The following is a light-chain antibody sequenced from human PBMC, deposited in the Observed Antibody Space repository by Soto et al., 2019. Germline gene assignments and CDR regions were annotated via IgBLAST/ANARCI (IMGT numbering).Light chain of an antibody. CDR2: DAS. CDR3: QQYNDCPPT. J-gene: IGKJ1*01. CDR1: QSISTW. Sequence: DIQMTQSPSTLSASVWDRVTLTCRASQSISTWLAWYQQKPGKVPKLLIYDASSLESGVPSRFSGSGSGTEFTLTISSLQSEDFAVYYCQQYNDCPPTFGEGTKVDIK. V-gene: IGKV1-5*01.